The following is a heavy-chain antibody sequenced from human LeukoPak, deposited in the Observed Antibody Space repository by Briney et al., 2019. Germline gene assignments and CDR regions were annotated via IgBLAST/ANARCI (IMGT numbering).Heavy chain of an antibody. CDR2: ITWNSGSI. D-gene: IGHD6-19*01. V-gene: IGHV3-9*03. Sequence: PGGSLRLSCAASGFTFDNYAMHWVRQAPGKGLEWVSGITWNSGSIAYADSVKGRFTISRDNARNSLYLQMNSLRVDDVAFYYCTRSTGWYNYFDYWGQGALVTVSS. J-gene: IGHJ4*02. CDR1: GFTFDNYA. CDR3: TRSTGWYNYFDY.